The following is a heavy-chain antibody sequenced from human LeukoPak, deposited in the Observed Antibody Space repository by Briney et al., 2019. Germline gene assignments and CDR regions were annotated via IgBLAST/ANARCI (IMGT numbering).Heavy chain of an antibody. CDR2: IWHDGSKQ. D-gene: IGHD2-2*01. J-gene: IGHJ4*02. CDR3: ARVMEYQLPLDY. V-gene: IGHV3-33*08. CDR1: GFTFSSYA. Sequence: PGGSLRLSCAASGFTFSSYAMSRVRQAPGKGLEWVAAIWHDGSKQLYRDAVKGRFTISRDNSKNTLYLQMNSLRAEDTAVYYCARVMEYQLPLDYWGQGTLVTVSS.